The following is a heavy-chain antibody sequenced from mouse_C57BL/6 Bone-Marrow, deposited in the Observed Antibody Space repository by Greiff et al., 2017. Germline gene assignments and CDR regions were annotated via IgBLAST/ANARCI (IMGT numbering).Heavy chain of an antibody. J-gene: IGHJ1*03. CDR2: INPSSGYT. CDR1: GYTFTSYW. D-gene: IGHD2-3*01. V-gene: IGHV1-7*01. CDR3: ARSGDGYYWYFDV. Sequence: VQLQESGAELAKPGASVKLSCKASGYTFTSYWMHWVKQRPGQGLEWIGYINPSSGYTKYNQKFKDKATLTADKSSSNAYMQMSSLTYEDATVYYGARSGDGYYWYFDVWGTGTTVTVSS.